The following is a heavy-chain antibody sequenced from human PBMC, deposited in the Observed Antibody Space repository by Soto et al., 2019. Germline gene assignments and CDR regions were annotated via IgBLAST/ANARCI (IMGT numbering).Heavy chain of an antibody. J-gene: IGHJ3*01. CDR3: VRDRRIYYSDPHDEFVASDYEV. CDR1: GGIFGSHG. V-gene: IGHV1-69*01. Sequence: QVQLIQSEAEVKKPGSSVRVSCTASGGIFGSHGFSWVRQAPGQRLEWVGGFIPIFRTLTYTEKFQARVRIAADESTNPVYLDLSSLTSEDTAVYYCVRDRRIYYSDPHDEFVASDYEVWGQGTMVSVSS. CDR2: FIPIFRTL. D-gene: IGHD3-22*01.